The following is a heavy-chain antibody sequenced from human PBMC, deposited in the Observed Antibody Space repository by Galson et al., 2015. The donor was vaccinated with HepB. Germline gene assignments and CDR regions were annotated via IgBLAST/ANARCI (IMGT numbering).Heavy chain of an antibody. Sequence: SLRLSCAASGSTFSSYWMSWVRQAPGKGLEWVANIKQDGSEKYYVDSVKGRFTISRDNAKNSLYLQMNSLRAEDTAVYYCARDAPITIFGVVIPPPWFDPWGQGTLVTVSS. V-gene: IGHV3-7*03. J-gene: IGHJ5*02. D-gene: IGHD3-3*01. CDR3: ARDAPITIFGVVIPPPWFDP. CDR1: GSTFSSYW. CDR2: IKQDGSEK.